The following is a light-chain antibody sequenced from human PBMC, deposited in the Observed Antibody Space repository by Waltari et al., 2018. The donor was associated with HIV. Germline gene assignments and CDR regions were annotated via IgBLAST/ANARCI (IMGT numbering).Light chain of an antibody. CDR3: TSYASRRSLDHWV. CDR2: DVS. CDR1: SSDVGGYDY. Sequence: QSALTQPASVSGSPGQSITISCTGTSSDVGGYDYVSWYQQHPGKAPKLIIFDVSDRPSGVSSRFSAFKSANTASLTISGLQAEDEADYYCTSYASRRSLDHWVFGGGTKLTVL. J-gene: IGLJ3*02. V-gene: IGLV2-14*03.